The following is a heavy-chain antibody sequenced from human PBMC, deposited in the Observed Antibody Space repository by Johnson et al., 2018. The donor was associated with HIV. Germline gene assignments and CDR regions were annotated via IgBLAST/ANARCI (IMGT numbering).Heavy chain of an antibody. CDR3: ARVSLAYSYGYDALDI. CDR1: GISVSRNY. D-gene: IGHD5-18*01. CDR2: IYSGENT. J-gene: IGHJ3*02. Sequence: MMLVESGGGFVQPGGSLRLSCAGSGISVSRNYMSWVRQAPGQGLEWVSLIYSGENTKYADSVKGRFTISRDSSKNTLFLQLNSLRPEDTAVYYCARVSLAYSYGYDALDIWGQGTMVTVSS. V-gene: IGHV3-66*02.